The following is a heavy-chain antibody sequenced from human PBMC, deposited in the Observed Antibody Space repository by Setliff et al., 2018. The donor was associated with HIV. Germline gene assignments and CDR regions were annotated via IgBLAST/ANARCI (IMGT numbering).Heavy chain of an antibody. CDR2: IYHSGST. J-gene: IGHJ4*02. Sequence: NPSETLSLTCAVSGGSISSNWWSWVRQSPGKGLERIGEIYHSGSTHYNPSLQSRVTISVDKSKSQFSLKLNSVTAADTAVYYCGGNGYYSIDYWGQGTLVTVS. D-gene: IGHD3-22*01. CDR1: GGSISSNW. CDR3: GGNGYYSIDY. V-gene: IGHV4-4*02.